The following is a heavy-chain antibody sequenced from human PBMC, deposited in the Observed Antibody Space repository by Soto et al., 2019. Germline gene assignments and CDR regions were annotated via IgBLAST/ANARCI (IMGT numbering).Heavy chain of an antibody. CDR3: ARSKKGHYDFWSGYYDAFDI. V-gene: IGHV1-8*01. CDR1: GYTFTSYD. CDR2: MNPNSGNT. J-gene: IGHJ3*02. Sequence: GASVKVSCKASGYTFTSYDINWVRQATGQGLEWMGWMNPNSGNTNYAQKFQGWVTMTRNTSISTAYMELSRLRSDDTAVYYCARSKKGHYDFWSGYYDAFDIWGQGTMVTVSS. D-gene: IGHD3-3*01.